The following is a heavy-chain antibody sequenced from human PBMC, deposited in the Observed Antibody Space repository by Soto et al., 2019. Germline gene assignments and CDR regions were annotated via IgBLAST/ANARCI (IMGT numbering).Heavy chain of an antibody. CDR1: GFTFSDYY. Sequence: QVQLVESGGGLVKPGGSLRLSCAASGFTFSDYYMSWIRQAPGKGLGWVSYISSSGSTIYYADSVKGRFTISRDNAKNSLYLQMNSLRAEDTAVYYCARVLGYCSGGSCYSSTFYFDYWGQGTLVTVSS. CDR2: ISSSGSTI. V-gene: IGHV3-11*01. CDR3: ARVLGYCSGGSCYSSTFYFDY. J-gene: IGHJ4*02. D-gene: IGHD2-15*01.